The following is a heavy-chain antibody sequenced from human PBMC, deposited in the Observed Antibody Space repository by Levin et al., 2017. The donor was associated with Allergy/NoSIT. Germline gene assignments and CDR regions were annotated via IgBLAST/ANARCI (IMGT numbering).Heavy chain of an antibody. CDR1: GGSFSGYY. CDR3: ARGRRQLVLYYGMDV. CDR2: INHSGST. Sequence: SETLSLTCAVYGGSFSGYYWSWIRQPPGKGLEWIGEINHSGSTNYNPSLKSRVTISVDTSKNQFSLKLSSVTAADTAVYYCARGRRQLVLYYGMDVWGQGTTVTVSS. J-gene: IGHJ6*02. V-gene: IGHV4-34*01. D-gene: IGHD6-6*01.